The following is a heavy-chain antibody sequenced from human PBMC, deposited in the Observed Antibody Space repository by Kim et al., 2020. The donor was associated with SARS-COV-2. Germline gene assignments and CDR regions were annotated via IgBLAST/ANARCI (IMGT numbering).Heavy chain of an antibody. J-gene: IGHJ4*02. D-gene: IGHD6-19*01. CDR3: AREGSWEQWLVAQADY. CDR1: GYTFTGYY. V-gene: IGHV1-2*02. Sequence: ASVKVSCKASGYTFTGYYMHWVRQAPGQGLEWMGWINPNSGGTNYAQKFQGRVTMTRDTSISTAYMELSRLRSDDTAVYYCAREGSWEQWLVAQADYWGQGTLVTVSS. CDR2: INPNSGGT.